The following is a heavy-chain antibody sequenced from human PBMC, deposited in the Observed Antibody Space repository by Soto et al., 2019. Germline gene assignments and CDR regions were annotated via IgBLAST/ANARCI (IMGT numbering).Heavy chain of an antibody. J-gene: IGHJ5*02. CDR1: GFTFSDYY. D-gene: IGHD6-6*01. V-gene: IGHV3-11*01. Sequence: GGSLRLSCAASGFTFSDYYMSWIRQAPGKGLEWVSYISSSGSTIYYAGSVKGRFTISRDNAKNSLYLQMNSLRAEDTAVYYCSRDLTYSSSSPVGFDPWGQGTLVTVSS. CDR3: SRDLTYSSSSPVGFDP. CDR2: ISSSGSTI.